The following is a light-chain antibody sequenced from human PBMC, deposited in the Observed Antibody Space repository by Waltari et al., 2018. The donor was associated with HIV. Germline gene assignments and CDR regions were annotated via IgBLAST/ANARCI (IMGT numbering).Light chain of an antibody. Sequence: QSALTQPASVSGSPGPSLTISCTGTSSDVGAYNFVSWYQQYPAKPPKPMIYEVSKLPAGVSVRVSGSKSDNAAALSISGLQAEDEADYYCSSYTSSNAYVVFGGGTKLTVL. J-gene: IGLJ2*01. CDR1: SSDVGAYNF. CDR3: SSYTSSNAYVV. CDR2: EVS. V-gene: IGLV2-14*01.